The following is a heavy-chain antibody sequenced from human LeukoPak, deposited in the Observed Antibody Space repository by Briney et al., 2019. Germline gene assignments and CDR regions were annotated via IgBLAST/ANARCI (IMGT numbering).Heavy chain of an antibody. CDR2: ISGDGGNT. J-gene: IGHJ5*02. V-gene: IGHV3-43*02. D-gene: IGHD3-3*01. CDR1: GFTFDDYA. CDR3: AKDHYDFWIGYNWFDP. Sequence: GGSLRLSCAASGFTFDDYAMHWVRQAPGKGLEWVSLISGDGGNTYYADSVKGRFTISRDNSKNSLYLQMNSLRTEDTALYYCAKDHYDFWIGYNWFDPWGQGSLVTVSS.